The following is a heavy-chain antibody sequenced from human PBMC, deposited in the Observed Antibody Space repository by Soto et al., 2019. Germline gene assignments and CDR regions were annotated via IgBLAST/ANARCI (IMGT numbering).Heavy chain of an antibody. D-gene: IGHD2-15*01. CDR2: VFGNGAGTP. V-gene: IGHV4-4*07. J-gene: IGHJ4*02. Sequence: SETLSLTCSVSGGSFTVDYWSWIRHPAGKGLQWIGRVFGNGAGTPIYNSLLKSRARMSADPSKRQFSLTLTSVTAADTAVYYCARDLPPYGGRRSPPTGAFEDWGQGIMVTVS. CDR1: GGSFTVDY. CDR3: ARDLPPYGGRRSPPTGAFED.